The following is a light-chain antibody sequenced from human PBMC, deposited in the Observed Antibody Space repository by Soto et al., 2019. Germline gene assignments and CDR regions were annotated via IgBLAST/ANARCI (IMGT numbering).Light chain of an antibody. V-gene: IGKV3-11*01. CDR1: QSVRGS. CDR3: QQRSNLPT. J-gene: IGKJ3*01. CDR2: DAS. Sequence: EIVLTQSPATLSLSPGERATLSCRASQSVRGSLAWYQQKPGQAPRLLIYDASNRATGIPARFSGGGSGTDFTLTISSLEPEDFAVYYCQQRSNLPTFGPGTKVDIK.